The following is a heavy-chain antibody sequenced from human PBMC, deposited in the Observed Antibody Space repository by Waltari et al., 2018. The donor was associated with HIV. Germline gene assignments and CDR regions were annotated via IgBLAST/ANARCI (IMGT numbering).Heavy chain of an antibody. CDR2: ITGSGDKT. D-gene: IGHD3-10*01. CDR3: AKEGLRGIIIGDVGY. V-gene: IGHV3-23*01. Sequence: EVHLLESGGGLVQPGGSLRLSCAASGFTFSSYAMSWVRQAPGKGLEWVSSITGSGDKTYYADSVKGRFTMSRDNSKNTLYLQMNSLRAEDTALYYCAKEGLRGIIIGDVGYWGQGTPVTVSS. CDR1: GFTFSSYA. J-gene: IGHJ4*02.